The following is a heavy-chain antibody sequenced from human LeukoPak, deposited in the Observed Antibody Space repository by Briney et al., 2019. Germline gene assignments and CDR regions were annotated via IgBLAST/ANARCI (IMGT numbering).Heavy chain of an antibody. V-gene: IGHV4-34*01. Sequence: PSETLSLTCAVYGGSFSGYYWSWIRQPPGKGLEWIGEINHSGSTNYNPSLKSRVTISVDTSKNQFSLKLSSVTAADTAVYYCARQAAERPYYYYYYYMDVWGKGTTVTISS. D-gene: IGHD6-13*01. J-gene: IGHJ6*03. CDR1: GGSFSGYY. CDR2: INHSGST. CDR3: ARQAAERPYYYYYYYMDV.